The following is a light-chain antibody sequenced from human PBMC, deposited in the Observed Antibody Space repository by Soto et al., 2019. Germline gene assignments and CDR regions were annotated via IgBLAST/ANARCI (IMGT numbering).Light chain of an antibody. CDR3: GSWDSSLSAYV. CDR2: ADD. J-gene: IGLJ1*01. V-gene: IGLV1-51*01. Sequence: QSVLTQPPSVSAAPGQRVTISCSGSSSNIGGNSVSWYQQLPGTATKLFTYADDKPPSGIPDRFSGPKSGTSATLGITGFQTGDEADYYCGSWDSSLSAYVFGTGTKVTVL. CDR1: SSNIGGNS.